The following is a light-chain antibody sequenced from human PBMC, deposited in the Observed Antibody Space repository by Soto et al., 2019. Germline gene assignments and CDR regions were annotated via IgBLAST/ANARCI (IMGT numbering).Light chain of an antibody. CDR1: QNVRSPY. V-gene: IGKV3-20*01. Sequence: EIVLTQSPGTLSLSPGERATLSCRASQNVRSPYLAWYQQKPGQAPRLLIYAASSRAAGIPDRFSGSGSGTDFTLTISRLEPEDFAVYYCHQYGNSAWTFGQGTKVEIK. J-gene: IGKJ1*01. CDR3: HQYGNSAWT. CDR2: AAS.